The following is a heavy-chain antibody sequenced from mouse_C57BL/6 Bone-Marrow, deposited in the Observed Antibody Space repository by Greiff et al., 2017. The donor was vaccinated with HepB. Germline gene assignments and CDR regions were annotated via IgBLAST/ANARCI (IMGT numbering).Heavy chain of an antibody. D-gene: IGHD2-13*01. J-gene: IGHJ3*01. CDR2: ITHSGET. CDR1: GFPITSGYF. V-gene: IGHV12-3*01. Sequence: KVEESGPGLVKPSQSLFLTCSISGFPITSGYFWFWIRQSPGKPLEWMGYITHSGETFYNPSLQSPISITRETSKNQFFLQLNSVTTEDTALYYCAGDRDDDCCFAYWGQGTLVTVSA. CDR3: AGDRDDDCCFAY.